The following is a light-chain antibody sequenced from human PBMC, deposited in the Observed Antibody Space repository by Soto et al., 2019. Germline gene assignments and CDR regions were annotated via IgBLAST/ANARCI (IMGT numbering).Light chain of an antibody. CDR2: AAS. CDR3: QQLNSYLNT. CDR1: QGISSY. J-gene: IGKJ5*01. V-gene: IGKV1-9*01. Sequence: IQLTQSPSSLSASVGDRVTITCRASQGISSYLAWYQQKPGKAPKLLIYAASTLQSGVPSRFSGSGSGTDFTLNISSLQPEDFETYYCQQLNSYLNTFCQGTRLEIK.